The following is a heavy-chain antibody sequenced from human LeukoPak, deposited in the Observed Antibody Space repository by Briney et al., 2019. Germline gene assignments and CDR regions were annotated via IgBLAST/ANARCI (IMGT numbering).Heavy chain of an antibody. J-gene: IGHJ3*02. CDR1: RVAPSGSS. Sequence: SQTLSLTRSISRVAPSGSSWTWSRPSAGKGLEGIGLVLTSGTAIYNPSLKSRVTMSLDTSKSQFSLNVTSVTAADTAVYYCTRVSYFAFWSGSYSSPPGDAFDIWGQGTMVIVSS. CDR2: VLTSGTA. CDR3: TRVSYFAFWSGSYSSPPGDAFDI. V-gene: IGHV4-4*07. D-gene: IGHD3-3*01.